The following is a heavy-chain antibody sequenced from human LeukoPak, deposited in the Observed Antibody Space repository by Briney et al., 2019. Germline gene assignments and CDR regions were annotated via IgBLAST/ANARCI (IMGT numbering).Heavy chain of an antibody. Sequence: GGSLRLSCAASGFTFSSYSMNWVRQAPGKGLEWVSSISRSSSYIYYADSVKGRFTISRDNAKNSLYLQMNSLRAEDTAVYYCARVPHGSGYSSSWYPRWFDPWGQGTLVTVSS. CDR3: ARVPHGSGYSSSWYPRWFDP. CDR2: ISRSSSYI. D-gene: IGHD6-13*01. J-gene: IGHJ5*02. V-gene: IGHV3-21*01. CDR1: GFTFSSYS.